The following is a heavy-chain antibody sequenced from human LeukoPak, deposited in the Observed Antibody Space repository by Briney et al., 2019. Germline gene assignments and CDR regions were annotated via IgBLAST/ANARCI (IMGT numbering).Heavy chain of an antibody. V-gene: IGHV4-59*08. CDR1: GGSISSYY. J-gene: IGHJ4*02. Sequence: SETLSLTCTVSGGSISSYYWSWIRQPPGKGLEWIGYLYYSGSTYYNPSLKSRVTISVDTSKNQFSLKLSSVTAADTAVYYCARGVPPYGSGSYSDYWGQGTLVTVSS. CDR3: ARGVPPYGSGSYSDY. D-gene: IGHD3-10*01. CDR2: LYYSGST.